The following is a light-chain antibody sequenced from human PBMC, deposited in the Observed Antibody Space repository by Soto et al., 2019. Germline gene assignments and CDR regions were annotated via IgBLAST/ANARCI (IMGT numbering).Light chain of an antibody. CDR3: ISYTSDDVRYV. V-gene: IGLV2-14*01. J-gene: IGLJ1*01. CDR1: SSDVGAYKY. CDR2: EVS. Sequence: QSALTQPRSVSGSPGQSVTISCTGTSSDVGAYKYVSWYQHHPGRAPKLIVSEVSHRPSGVSNRFSGSKSGNTASLTISGLQSEDEADYYCISYTSDDVRYVFGTGTKVTVL.